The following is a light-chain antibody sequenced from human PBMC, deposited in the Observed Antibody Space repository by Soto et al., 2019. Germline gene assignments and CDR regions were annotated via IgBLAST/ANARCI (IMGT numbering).Light chain of an antibody. Sequence: IMLTQSPDTLSLSTGERATLSCRASQSVSSSYLAWYQQKPGQAPRLLIYGASSRATGIPDRFSGSGSGTDFTLTISSLQSEDFALYYCQQFNSWPWTFGQGTNVDIK. J-gene: IGKJ1*01. V-gene: IGKV3-20*01. CDR3: QQFNSWPWT. CDR2: GAS. CDR1: QSVSSSY.